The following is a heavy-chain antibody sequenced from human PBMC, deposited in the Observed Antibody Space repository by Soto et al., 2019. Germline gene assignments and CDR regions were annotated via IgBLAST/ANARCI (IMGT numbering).Heavy chain of an antibody. D-gene: IGHD5-18*01. V-gene: IGHV4-34*01. CDR1: GGSFSGYY. J-gene: IGHJ4*02. CDR2: INHSGST. CDR3: AGLYVDTAMAYYFDY. Sequence: QVQLQQWGAGLLKPSETLSLTCAVYGGSFSGYYWSWIRQPPGKGLEWIGEINHSGSTNYNPSLKSRVTISVDTSKNQFSLKLSSVTAADTAVYYCAGLYVDTAMAYYFDYWGQGTLVTVSS.